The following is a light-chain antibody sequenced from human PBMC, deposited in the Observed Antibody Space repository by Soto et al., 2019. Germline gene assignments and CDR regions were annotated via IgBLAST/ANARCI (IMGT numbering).Light chain of an antibody. CDR3: CSDAGSSTFV. CDR1: SSDVGSYNL. Sequence: ALTQPASVSGSPGQSITISCTGTSSDVGSYNLVSWYQQHPGKAPKLMIYEGSKRPSGVSNRFSGSKPGNTASLTISGLQAEDEADYYCCSDAGSSTFVFGTGTKVTVL. V-gene: IGLV2-23*03. J-gene: IGLJ1*01. CDR2: EGS.